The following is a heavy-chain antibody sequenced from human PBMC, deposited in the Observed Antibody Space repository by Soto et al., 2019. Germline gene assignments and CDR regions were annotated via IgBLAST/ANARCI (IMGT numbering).Heavy chain of an antibody. V-gene: IGHV2-5*01. D-gene: IGHD3-22*01. CDR2: INWNDDK. CDR1: GFSLSSTGVG. J-gene: IGHJ4*02. Sequence: QITLKESGPTLVKVTQTVTLTCTFSGFSLSSTGVGVGWIRQPPGKALEGLALINWNDDKRYNTSLKSRLTITKDTSKNQVVLTMTNMDPVATATSYCALSGHNSGFFYYDYWGQGTLVTVSS. CDR3: ALSGHNSGFFYYDY.